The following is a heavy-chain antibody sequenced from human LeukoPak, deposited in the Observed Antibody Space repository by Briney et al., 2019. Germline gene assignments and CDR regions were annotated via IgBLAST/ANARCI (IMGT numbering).Heavy chain of an antibody. Sequence: ASVKVSCKASGYTFTGYYMHWVRQAPGQGLGWMGRINPNSGGTNYAQKFQGRVTMTRDTSISTAYMELSRLRSDDTAVYYCARKLDYYDSSAYDLWGRGTLVTVSS. CDR1: GYTFTGYY. CDR2: INPNSGGT. CDR3: ARKLDYYDSSAYDL. V-gene: IGHV1-2*06. D-gene: IGHD3-22*01. J-gene: IGHJ2*01.